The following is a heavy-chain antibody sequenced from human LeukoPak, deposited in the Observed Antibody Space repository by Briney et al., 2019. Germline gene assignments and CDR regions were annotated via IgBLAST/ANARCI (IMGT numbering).Heavy chain of an antibody. CDR1: GFTFSSYA. Sequence: GGSLRLSCAASGFTFSSYAMSWVRQAPGKGLEWVSAISGSGDNTYYADSVKGRFTISRDNSKNTLYLQMNSLRAEDTALYYCAKQRLEVPLAAANYWGQGTLVTVSS. J-gene: IGHJ4*02. D-gene: IGHD2-2*01. V-gene: IGHV3-23*01. CDR2: ISGSGDNT. CDR3: AKQRLEVPLAAANY.